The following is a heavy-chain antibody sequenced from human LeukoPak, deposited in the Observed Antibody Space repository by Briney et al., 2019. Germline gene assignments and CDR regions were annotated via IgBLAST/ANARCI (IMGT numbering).Heavy chain of an antibody. Sequence: SVKVSCKASGGTFSSYTISWVRQAPGQGLEWMGSIIPIFGIANYAQKFQGRVTITGDKSTSTAYMELSSLRSEDTAVYYCARDGVVRPPDCSSTSCPYNYYYYGMDVWGQGTTVTVSS. CDR2: IIPIFGIA. CDR1: GGTFSSYT. D-gene: IGHD2-2*01. CDR3: ARDGVVRPPDCSSTSCPYNYYYYGMDV. V-gene: IGHV1-69*02. J-gene: IGHJ6*02.